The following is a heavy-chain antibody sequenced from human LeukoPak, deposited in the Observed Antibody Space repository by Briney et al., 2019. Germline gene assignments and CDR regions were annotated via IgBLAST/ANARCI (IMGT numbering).Heavy chain of an antibody. V-gene: IGHV4-39*01. CDR2: IYYGRST. CDR3: ARKYCSGGDCYSNY. Sequence: SETLSLTCAVYGGSFSGYYWGWIRQPPGKGLEWIGSIYYGRSTYYNPSLKSRVTISVDTSKNQFSLKLSSVTAADTAMYYCARKYCSGGDCYSNYWGQGTLVTVSS. CDR1: GGSFSGYY. J-gene: IGHJ4*02. D-gene: IGHD2-15*01.